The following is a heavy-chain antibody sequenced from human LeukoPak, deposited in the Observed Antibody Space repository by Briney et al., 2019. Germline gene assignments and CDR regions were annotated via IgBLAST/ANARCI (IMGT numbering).Heavy chain of an antibody. Sequence: ASVKVSCKASGYTFTSYGISWVRQAPGQGLEWMGWINAGNGNTRYSQKFQGRVTITRDTSASTAYMELSSLRSEDTAVYYCARGSYVPSPFDPWGQGTLVTVSS. CDR3: ARGSYVPSPFDP. D-gene: IGHD3-16*01. J-gene: IGHJ5*02. CDR2: INAGNGNT. CDR1: GYTFTSYG. V-gene: IGHV1-3*01.